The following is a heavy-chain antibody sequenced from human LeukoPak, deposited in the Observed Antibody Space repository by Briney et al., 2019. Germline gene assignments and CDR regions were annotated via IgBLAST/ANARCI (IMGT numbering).Heavy chain of an antibody. D-gene: IGHD4-23*01. CDR2: ITSTGRYI. V-gene: IGHV3-21*01. J-gene: IGHJ3*01. Sequence: PGGSLRLSCAASGFNFIDYTMNWVRQAPGKGLEWVSCITSTGRYIFYADSLKGRFTISRDNAKKSLYLQMNSLRAEDTAVYYCARLRNVGGNPHPFNVWGEGTTVTVSS. CDR1: GFNFIDYT. CDR3: ARLRNVGGNPHPFNV.